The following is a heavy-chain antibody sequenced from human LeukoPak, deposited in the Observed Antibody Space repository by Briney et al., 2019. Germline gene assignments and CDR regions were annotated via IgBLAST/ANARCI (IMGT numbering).Heavy chain of an antibody. D-gene: IGHD3-10*01. CDR3: ARQSSGDFDY. CDR2: IYYSGST. V-gene: IGHV4-59*08. Sequence: SETLSLTCTVSGGSISSYYWSWIRQPPGKGLEWIGYIYYSGSTNYNPSLKSRVTISVDTSKNQFSLKLSSVTAADTAVYYCARQSSGDFDYWGQGTLVTVPS. J-gene: IGHJ4*02. CDR1: GGSISSYY.